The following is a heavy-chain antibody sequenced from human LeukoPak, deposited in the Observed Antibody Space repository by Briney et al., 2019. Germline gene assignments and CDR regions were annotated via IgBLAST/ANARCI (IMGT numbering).Heavy chain of an antibody. Sequence: SETLSLTCAVSGYSISSGYYWGWIRQPPGKGLERIGSIYHSGSTYYNPSLKSRVTMSVDTSKNQFSLKLSSVNAADTAVYYCARDQYYYDSSGYLFDYWGQGTLVTVSS. CDR1: GYSISSGYY. V-gene: IGHV4-38-2*01. CDR3: ARDQYYYDSSGYLFDY. J-gene: IGHJ4*02. D-gene: IGHD3-22*01. CDR2: IYHSGST.